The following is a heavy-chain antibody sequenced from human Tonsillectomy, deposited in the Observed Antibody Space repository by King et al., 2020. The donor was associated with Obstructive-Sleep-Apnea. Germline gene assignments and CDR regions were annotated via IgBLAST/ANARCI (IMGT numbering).Heavy chain of an antibody. V-gene: IGHV3-7*03. D-gene: IGHD3-9*01. CDR3: ARDRGYDSLTDHHSDDLDL. Sequence: DVQLVESGGGLVQPGGSLRLSCAASGFTFSSYWMSWGRQIPGKGLDWGSKIKKEGSEKYYVDSVRGRFSISRDNAKNSLYLQMNSLRTEDTAVYYCARDRGYDSLTDHHSDDLDLWGQGTMVTVSS. CDR2: IKKEGSEK. CDR1: GFTFSSYW. J-gene: IGHJ3*01.